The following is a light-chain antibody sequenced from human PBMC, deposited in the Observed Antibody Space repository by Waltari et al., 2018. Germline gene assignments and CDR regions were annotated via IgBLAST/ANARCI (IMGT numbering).Light chain of an antibody. J-gene: IGLJ3*02. V-gene: IGLV4-69*01. Sequence: QLVLTQSPSAPASLGASVKLTCTLSSGHSSNVIAWLQQHPEKGPRYLMKVNSEDSHSKGDEIPDRFSGSSSGAERYLTISNLQSEDEADYYCQTGGHGTWVFGGGTKLTVL. CDR3: QTGGHGTWV. CDR1: SGHSSNV. CDR2: VNSEDSH.